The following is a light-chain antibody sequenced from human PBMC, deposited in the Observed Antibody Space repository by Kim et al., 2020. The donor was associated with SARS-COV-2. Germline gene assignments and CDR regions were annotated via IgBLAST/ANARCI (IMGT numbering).Light chain of an antibody. CDR2: DKN. CDR1: SSRNYS. J-gene: IGLJ2*01. V-gene: IGLV3-19*01. CDR3: NSRNSNDNGV. Sequence: VAGEQTSRITRQGDSSRNYSATWYQKKAEQAPILDNCDKNHRPSGTQDRFCGTRSENASSLTTAGPEEGDEADYYCNSRNSNDNGVFGGGTQLTVL.